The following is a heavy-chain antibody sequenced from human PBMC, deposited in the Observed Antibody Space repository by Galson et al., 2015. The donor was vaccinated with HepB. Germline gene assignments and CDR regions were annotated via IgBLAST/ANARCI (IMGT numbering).Heavy chain of an antibody. CDR2: IIPILGIA. D-gene: IGHD6-19*01. CDR3: ARVISATGYSSGWFDY. Sequence: SVKVSCKASGGTFSSYTISWVRQAPGQGLEWMGRIIPILGIANYAQKFQGRVTITADKSTSTAYMELSSLRSEDTAVYYCARVISATGYSSGWFDYWGQGTLVTVSS. V-gene: IGHV1-69*02. CDR1: GGTFSSYT. J-gene: IGHJ4*02.